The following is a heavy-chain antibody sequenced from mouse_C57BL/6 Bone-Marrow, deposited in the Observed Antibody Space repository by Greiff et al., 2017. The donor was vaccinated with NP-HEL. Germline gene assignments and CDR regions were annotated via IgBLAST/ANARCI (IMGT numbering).Heavy chain of an antibody. CDR1: GFTFTDYY. V-gene: IGHV7-3*01. Sequence: EVMLVESGGGLVQPGGSLSLSCAASGFTFTDYYMSWVRQPPGKALEWLGFIRNKANGYTSEYSASVKGRFTISRYNSQSILYLQMNALRAEYSATYYGASLIYYEYDGPYFDDWGQGTTLTVSS. D-gene: IGHD2-4*01. CDR3: ASLIYYEYDGPYFDD. CDR2: IRNKANGYTS. J-gene: IGHJ2*01.